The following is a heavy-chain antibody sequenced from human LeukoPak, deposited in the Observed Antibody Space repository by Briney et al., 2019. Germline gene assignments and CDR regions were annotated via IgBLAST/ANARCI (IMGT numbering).Heavy chain of an antibody. V-gene: IGHV3-7*01. Sequence: GGSLRLSCAASGFTFSSYWMSWVRQAPGKGLEWVANITPDGSQKYYVDSVRGRFTISRDNGKNSLYLQMNSLRAEDTAVYYCADPDSGWGQGTLVTVST. CDR2: ITPDGSQK. CDR3: ADPDSG. CDR1: GFTFSSYW. D-gene: IGHD6-19*01. J-gene: IGHJ4*02.